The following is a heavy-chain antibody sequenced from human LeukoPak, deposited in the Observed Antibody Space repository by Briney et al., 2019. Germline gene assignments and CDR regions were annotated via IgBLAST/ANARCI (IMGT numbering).Heavy chain of an antibody. Sequence: PSETLSLTCIVSGGSIRTTSYYWGWIRQTPGKGLEWIGSIHYSGSTYYNPSLKSRVTISVDTSKNQFSLKLSSVTAADTAVYYCAILEEDNDAFDIWGQGTMVTVSS. D-gene: IGHD1-1*01. CDR2: IHYSGST. CDR3: AILEEDNDAFDI. CDR1: GGSIRTTSYY. J-gene: IGHJ3*02. V-gene: IGHV4-39*07.